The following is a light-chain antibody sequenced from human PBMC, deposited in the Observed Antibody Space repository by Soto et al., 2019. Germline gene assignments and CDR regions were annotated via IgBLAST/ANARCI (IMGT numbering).Light chain of an antibody. CDR1: QGISNY. Sequence: DIQMTQSPSSLSASVGDRVTITCRASQGISNYLAWYQQKPGKVPKLLIYAASTLQSGVPSRFSGSGSGTDFTPTISSQQPEDVATYYCQKYEAFGPGTNVDIK. V-gene: IGKV1-27*01. CDR3: QKYEA. CDR2: AAS. J-gene: IGKJ3*01.